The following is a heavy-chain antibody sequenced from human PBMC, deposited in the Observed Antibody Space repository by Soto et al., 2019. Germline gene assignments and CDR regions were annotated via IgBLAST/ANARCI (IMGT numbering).Heavy chain of an antibody. CDR3: AREGHVLRFLEWLPNKPAYGMDV. V-gene: IGHV1-2*02. CDR1: GYTFTGYY. D-gene: IGHD3-3*01. Sequence: GASVKVSCKASGYTFTGYYMHWVRQAPGQGLEWMGWINPNSGGTNYAQKSQGRVTMTRDTSISTAYMELSRLRSDDTAVYYCAREGHVLRFLEWLPNKPAYGMDVWGQGTTVTVSS. J-gene: IGHJ6*02. CDR2: INPNSGGT.